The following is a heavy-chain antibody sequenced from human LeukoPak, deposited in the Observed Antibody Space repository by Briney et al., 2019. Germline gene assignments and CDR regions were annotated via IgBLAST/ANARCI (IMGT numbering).Heavy chain of an antibody. CDR2: INWNSGSI. D-gene: IGHD4-17*01. CDR1: GFTFDDYA. V-gene: IGHV3-9*01. Sequence: GRSLRLSCAASGFTFDDYAMHWVRQAPGKGLEWVSGINWNSGSIDYADSVKGRFTISRGNAKNSLYLQMNSLGVEDTALYYCAKDIRGGWTTGTQGYLDYWGQGTLVTVSS. J-gene: IGHJ4*02. CDR3: AKDIRGGWTTGTQGYLDY.